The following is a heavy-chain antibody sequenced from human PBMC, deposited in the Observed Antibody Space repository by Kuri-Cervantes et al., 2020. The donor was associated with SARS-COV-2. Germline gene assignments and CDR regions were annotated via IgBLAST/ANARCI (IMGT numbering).Heavy chain of an antibody. CDR3: ASSGGDYYDSSGYSLFDY. Sequence: SETLSLTCTVSGGSISSHYWSWIRQPPGKGLEWIGYIYYSGSTNYTPSLKSRVTISVDTSKNQSSLKLSSVTAADTAVYYCASSGGDYYDSSGYSLFDYWGQGTLVTVSS. CDR2: IYYSGST. D-gene: IGHD3-22*01. V-gene: IGHV4-59*11. J-gene: IGHJ4*02. CDR1: GGSISSHY.